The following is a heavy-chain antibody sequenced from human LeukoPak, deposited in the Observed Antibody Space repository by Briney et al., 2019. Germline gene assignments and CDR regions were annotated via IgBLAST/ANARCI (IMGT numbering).Heavy chain of an antibody. J-gene: IGHJ4*02. D-gene: IGHD6-19*01. CDR2: ITATGDTA. Sequence: GGSLRLSCAASGFTLSNYAMNWVRQAPGKGLEWVAIITATGDTAYYADSVKGRFTISRDNSRNTVYMQMDSLRAEDTAIYYCAGDRNSDWYSPLDYWGQGSQVTVSP. CDR1: GFTLSNYA. CDR3: AGDRNSDWYSPLDY. V-gene: IGHV3-23*01.